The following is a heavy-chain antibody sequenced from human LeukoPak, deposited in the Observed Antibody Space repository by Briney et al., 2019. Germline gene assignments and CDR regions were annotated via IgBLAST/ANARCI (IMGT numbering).Heavy chain of an antibody. CDR1: GGSISGSY. D-gene: IGHD2-21*01. J-gene: IGHJ6*03. CDR2: ILTGGTT. CDR3: AKVFDKDV. Sequence: SETLSLTCTVSGGSISGSYWSWIRQPAGKGLEWIGRILTGGTTHYNPSLKSRVTMSVDTSKNQFSLRLSSVTAADTAVYYCAKVFDKDVWGKGTTVTVSS. V-gene: IGHV4-4*07.